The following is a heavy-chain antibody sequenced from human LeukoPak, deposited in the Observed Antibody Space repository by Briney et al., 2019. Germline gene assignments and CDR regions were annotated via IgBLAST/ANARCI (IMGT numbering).Heavy chain of an antibody. J-gene: IGHJ4*02. CDR2: ISSNGGST. V-gene: IGHV3-64*01. Sequence: GGSLRLSCAASGFTFSSYVMHWVRQAPGKGLEYVSAISSNGGSTYYPNSVKGRFTLSRDNSKNTLYLQMGSLRAENMAIYYCARSKKYCTNGICYTNGGFDHWGQGTLVTVSS. CDR1: GFTFSSYV. D-gene: IGHD2-8*01. CDR3: ARSKKYCTNGICYTNGGFDH.